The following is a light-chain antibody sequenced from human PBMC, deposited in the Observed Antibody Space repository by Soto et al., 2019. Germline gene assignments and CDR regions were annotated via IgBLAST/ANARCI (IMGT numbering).Light chain of an antibody. V-gene: IGKV2-28*01. J-gene: IGKJ1*01. CDR2: LGS. Sequence: IVMTHSPLSMPVTPGEPTSISCXSSXSLLHSNGYNYLDWYLQKPGQSPQLLIYLGSNRASGVPDRFSGSGAGTDFTLKISRVEAEDVGVYYCMQPLQSWTFGQGTKVDIK. CDR1: XSLLHSNGYNY. CDR3: MQPLQSWT.